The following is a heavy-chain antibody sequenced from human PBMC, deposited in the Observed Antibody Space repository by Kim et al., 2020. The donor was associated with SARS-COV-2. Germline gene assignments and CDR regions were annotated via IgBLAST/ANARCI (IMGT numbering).Heavy chain of an antibody. J-gene: IGHJ4*02. D-gene: IGHD1-26*01. CDR2: ITSSSTYI. Sequence: GGSLRLSCAASGFTFSTYNMNWVRQAPGKGLEWVSSITSSSTYIYYADSVKGRFTISRDNAKNSLYLQMNSLRVEDTAVYYCARDLSGSWGSFYYWGQGTLVTVSS. CDR1: GFTFSTYN. CDR3: ARDLSGSWGSFYY. V-gene: IGHV3-21*01.